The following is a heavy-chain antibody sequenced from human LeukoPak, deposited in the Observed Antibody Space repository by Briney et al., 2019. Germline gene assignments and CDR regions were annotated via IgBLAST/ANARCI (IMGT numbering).Heavy chain of an antibody. CDR3: ARYRAYCGGDCSPGDFDY. D-gene: IGHD2-21*02. CDR1: GGSINNYY. Sequence: SETLSLTCTVSGGSINNYYWSWIRQPPGKGLEWIGYIYYRGSTNYNPSLKSRVTISVDTSKNQFSLKLSSVTAADTAVYYCARYRAYCGGDCSPGDFDYWGQGTLVTVSS. CDR2: IYYRGST. J-gene: IGHJ4*02. V-gene: IGHV4-59*08.